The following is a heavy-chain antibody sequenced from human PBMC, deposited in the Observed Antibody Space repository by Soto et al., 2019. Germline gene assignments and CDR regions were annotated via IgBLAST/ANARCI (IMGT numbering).Heavy chain of an antibody. CDR3: ARYMVRGVKAWPRYYGMDV. J-gene: IGHJ6*02. CDR2: INHSGST. D-gene: IGHD3-10*01. V-gene: IGHV4-34*01. CDR1: GGSFSGYY. Sequence: SETLSLTCAVYGGSFSGYYWSWIRQPPGKGLEWIGEINHSGSTNYNPSLKSRVTISVDTSKNQFSLKLSSVTAADTAVYYCARYMVRGVKAWPRYYGMDVWGQGTTGTVSS.